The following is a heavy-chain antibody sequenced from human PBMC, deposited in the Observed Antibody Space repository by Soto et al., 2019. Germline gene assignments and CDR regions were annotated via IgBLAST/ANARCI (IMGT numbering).Heavy chain of an antibody. D-gene: IGHD3-10*01. CDR3: ARAFGDVGDY. J-gene: IGHJ4*02. V-gene: IGHV3-21*01. Sequence: EMQLVESGGGLVKPGGSLRLSCSASGFTFSTYSMNWVRQAPGKGLEWVSSISDSGNYKYFADSVKGRFTISRDNTKNSLSLQMNSLRAEDTAMYYCARAFGDVGDYWGQGTLVTVSS. CDR1: GFTFSTYS. CDR2: ISDSGNYK.